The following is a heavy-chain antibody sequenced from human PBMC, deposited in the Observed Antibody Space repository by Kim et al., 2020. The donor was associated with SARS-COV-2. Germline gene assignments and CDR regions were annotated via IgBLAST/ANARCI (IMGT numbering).Heavy chain of an antibody. CDR1: GGSISSGDYY. CDR2: IYYSGST. Sequence: SETLSLTCTVSGGSISSGDYYWSWIRQPPGKGLEWIGYIYYSGSTYYNPSLKSRVTISVDTSKNQFSLKLSSVTAADTAVYYCARGDSSSDNVDYWGQGTLVTVSS. V-gene: IGHV4-30-4*01. J-gene: IGHJ4*02. CDR3: ARGDSSSDNVDY. D-gene: IGHD6-6*01.